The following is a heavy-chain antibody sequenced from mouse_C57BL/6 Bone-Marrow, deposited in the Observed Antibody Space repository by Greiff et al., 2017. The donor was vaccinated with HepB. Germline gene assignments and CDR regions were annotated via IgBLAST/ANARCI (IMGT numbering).Heavy chain of an antibody. J-gene: IGHJ3*01. CDR2: IWRGGST. V-gene: IGHV2-5*01. D-gene: IGHD3-2*02. Sequence: QVHVKQSGPGLVQPSQSLSITCTVSGFSLTSYGVHWVRQSPGKGLEWLGVIWRGGSTDYHAAFMSRLSITKDNSTSQVFFKMNRLQADDTAIYYCALGGWLRPSGFAYWGQGTLVTVSA. CDR3: ALGGWLRPSGFAY. CDR1: GFSLTSYG.